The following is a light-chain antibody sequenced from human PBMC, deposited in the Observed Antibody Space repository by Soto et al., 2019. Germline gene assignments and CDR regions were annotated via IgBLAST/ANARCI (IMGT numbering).Light chain of an antibody. V-gene: IGKV3-11*01. Sequence: EIVLKQSPATLSLSPGERATLSCRASQSVSSYLAWYQQKPGQAPRLLIYDASKRATGIPARFSGSGSATDFTLTISSLEPEDFAVYYCQQRGSWPPTFGQGTKVEIK. J-gene: IGKJ2*01. CDR3: QQRGSWPPT. CDR1: QSVSSY. CDR2: DAS.